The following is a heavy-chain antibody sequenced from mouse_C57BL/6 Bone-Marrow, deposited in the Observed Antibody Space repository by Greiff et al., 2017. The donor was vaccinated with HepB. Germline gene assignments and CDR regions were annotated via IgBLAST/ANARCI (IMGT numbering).Heavy chain of an antibody. CDR2: INPGSGGT. CDR3: ARRWLLLHVDY. CDR1: GYAFTNYL. J-gene: IGHJ2*01. Sequence: QVQLQQSGAELVRPGTSVKVSCKASGYAFTNYLIEWVKQRPGQGLEWIGVINPGSGGTNYNEKFKGKATLTADKSSSTAYMQLSSLTSEDSAVYFCARRWLLLHVDYWGQGTTLTVSS. V-gene: IGHV1-54*01. D-gene: IGHD2-3*01.